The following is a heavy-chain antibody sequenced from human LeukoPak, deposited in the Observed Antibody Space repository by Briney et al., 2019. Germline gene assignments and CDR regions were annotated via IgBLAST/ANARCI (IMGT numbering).Heavy chain of an antibody. D-gene: IGHD3-9*01. Sequence: GGSLRLSCAASGFTFSNAWMSWVRQAPGKGLEWVGRIKSKTDGGTTDYAAPVKGRFTISRDDSKNTLYLQMNSLKTEDTAVYYCTTELQGGVYDILTGPPDYWGQGTLVTVSS. V-gene: IGHV3-15*01. J-gene: IGHJ4*02. CDR2: IKSKTDGGTT. CDR1: GFTFSNAW. CDR3: TTELQGGVYDILTGPPDY.